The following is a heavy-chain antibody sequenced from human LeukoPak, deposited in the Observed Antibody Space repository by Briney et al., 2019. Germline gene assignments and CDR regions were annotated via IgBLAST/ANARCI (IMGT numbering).Heavy chain of an antibody. D-gene: IGHD3-3*01. Sequence: PSETLSLTCTVPGGSISNYYWSWIRQSPGKGLEWIGYIYYSGSTNYNPSLKSRVTMSVDTSKNQFSLKLSSVTAADTAIYYCTGGRSETRTSRYLEFFSSSWFDRWGQGTRVAVSS. J-gene: IGHJ5*02. CDR1: GGSISNYY. CDR3: TGGRSETRTSRYLEFFSSSWFDR. CDR2: IYYSGST. V-gene: IGHV4-59*01.